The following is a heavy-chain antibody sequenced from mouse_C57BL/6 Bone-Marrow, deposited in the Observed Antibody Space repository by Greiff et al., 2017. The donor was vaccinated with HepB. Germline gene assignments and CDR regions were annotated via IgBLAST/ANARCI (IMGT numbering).Heavy chain of an antibody. CDR2: INPGSGGT. CDR3: ARCLYYFDY. CDR1: GYAFTNYL. V-gene: IGHV1-54*01. J-gene: IGHJ2*01. D-gene: IGHD1-1*01. Sequence: QVTLKESGAELVRPGTSVKVSCKASGYAFTNYLIEWVKQRPGQGLEWIGVINPGSGGTNYNEKFKGKATLTADKSSSTAYMQLSSLTSEDSAVYFCARCLYYFDYWGQGTTLTVSS.